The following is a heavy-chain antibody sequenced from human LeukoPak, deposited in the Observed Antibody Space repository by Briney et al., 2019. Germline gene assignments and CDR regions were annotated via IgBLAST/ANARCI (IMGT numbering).Heavy chain of an antibody. V-gene: IGHV3-30*04. Sequence: PGRSLRLSCAASGFTFSNYAMHWVRQAPGKGLEWVAVISYDGNNKDYADSGKGRFTISRDKAKNSLYLQMNSLRGEDTAVYYCARGCDYGVPYYFDYWGQGTLVTVSS. J-gene: IGHJ4*02. CDR2: ISYDGNNK. CDR1: GFTFSNYA. CDR3: ARGCDYGVPYYFDY. D-gene: IGHD4-17*01.